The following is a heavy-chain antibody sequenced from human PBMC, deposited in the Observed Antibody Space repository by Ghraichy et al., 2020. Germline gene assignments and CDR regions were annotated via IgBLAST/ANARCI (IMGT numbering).Heavy chain of an antibody. CDR3: ARGVNVMIAAAMRKDWFDP. Sequence: ASVKVSCKASGYTFTGYYMHWVRQAPGQGLEWMGWINPNSGGTNYAQKFQGRVTMTRDTSISTAYMELSRLRSDDTAVYYCARGVNVMIAAAMRKDWFDPWGQGTQVTVSS. CDR1: GYTFTGYY. CDR2: INPNSGGT. J-gene: IGHJ5*02. D-gene: IGHD2-2*01. V-gene: IGHV1-2*02.